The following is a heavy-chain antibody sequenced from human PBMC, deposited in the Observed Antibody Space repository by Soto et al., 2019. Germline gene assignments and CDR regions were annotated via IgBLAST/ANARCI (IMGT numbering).Heavy chain of an antibody. J-gene: IGHJ4*02. V-gene: IGHV4-59*08. D-gene: IGHD5-18*01. Sequence: QVQLQESGPGLVKPSETLSLTCTVSGGSISSYTWGWSRHPPGKGLEWIGYIYYSGSTNYNPSLKSRVTISVDTSKNQFSLKLSSVTAADTAVYYCARRYGSCFDYWGQGTLVTVSS. CDR2: IYYSGST. CDR3: ARRYGSCFDY. CDR1: GGSISSYT.